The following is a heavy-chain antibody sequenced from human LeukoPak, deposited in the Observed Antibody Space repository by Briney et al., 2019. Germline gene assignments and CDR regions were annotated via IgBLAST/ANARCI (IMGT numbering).Heavy chain of an antibody. J-gene: IGHJ4*02. D-gene: IGHD6-19*01. Sequence: SQTLSLTCTVSGGSISSSSYYWGWIRQPPGKGLEWIGSIYYSGSTYYNPSLKSRVTISVDTSKNQFSLKLSSVTAADTAVYYCAKAVAGTFDYWGQGTLVTVSS. CDR3: AKAVAGTFDY. CDR1: GGSISSSSYY. CDR2: IYYSGST. V-gene: IGHV4-39*07.